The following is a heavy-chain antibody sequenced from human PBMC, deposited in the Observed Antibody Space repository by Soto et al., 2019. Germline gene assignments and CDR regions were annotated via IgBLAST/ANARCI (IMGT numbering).Heavy chain of an antibody. J-gene: IGHJ6*02. CDR2: IIPIFGTA. Sequence: QVQLVQSGAEVKKPGSSVKVSCKASGGTFSSYAISWVQQAPGQGLEWMGGIIPIFGTANYAQKFQGRVTITADESTSTAYMELSSLRSEDTAVYYCARERSRDGYDPGYYYYYGMDVWGQGTTVTVSS. D-gene: IGHD5-12*01. CDR1: GGTFSSYA. CDR3: ARERSRDGYDPGYYYYYGMDV. V-gene: IGHV1-69*01.